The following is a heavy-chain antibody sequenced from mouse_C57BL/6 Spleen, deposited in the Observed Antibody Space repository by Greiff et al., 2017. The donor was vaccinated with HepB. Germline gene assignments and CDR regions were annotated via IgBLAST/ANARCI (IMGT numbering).Heavy chain of an antibody. D-gene: IGHD1-1*01. CDR3: ARRDYYGSSYEAYYAMDY. J-gene: IGHJ4*01. V-gene: IGHV14-2*01. Sequence: EVKLMESGAELVKPGASVKLSCTASGFNIKDYYMHWVKQRTEQGLEWIGRIDPEDGETKYAPKFQGKATITADTSSNTAYMQLSSLTSEDSAVYYCARRDYYGSSYEAYYAMDYWGQGTSVTVSS. CDR1: GFNIKDYY. CDR2: IDPEDGET.